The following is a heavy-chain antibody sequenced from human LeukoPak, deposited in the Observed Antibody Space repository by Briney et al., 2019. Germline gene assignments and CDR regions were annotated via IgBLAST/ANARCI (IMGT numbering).Heavy chain of an antibody. D-gene: IGHD6-19*01. J-gene: IGHJ5*02. V-gene: IGHV1-46*01. CDR1: GYTFTSYY. Sequence: ASVKVSCKASGYTFTSYYIHWVRQAPGQGLEWMGVINPSGGRTTYAQKFQGRVTMTRDTSTSTVYMELSSLRSDDTAVYYCARAPFQWLVPSWFDPWGQGTLVTVSS. CDR3: ARAPFQWLVPSWFDP. CDR2: INPSGGRT.